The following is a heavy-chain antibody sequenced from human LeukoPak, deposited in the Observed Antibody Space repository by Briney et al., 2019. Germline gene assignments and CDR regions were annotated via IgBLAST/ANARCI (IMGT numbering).Heavy chain of an antibody. V-gene: IGHV3-23*01. Sequence: GGSLRLSCAASGFTFSSYALSWVRQAPGKGLEWVSTISGNGGTTYYADSVRGRFTISRDNSKHTLYLQINRLRTEDTAVYYCANLYSSGWHHGGPTPFDCWGPGTLVTVSS. CDR1: GFTFSSYA. J-gene: IGHJ4*02. CDR3: ANLYSSGWHHGGPTPFDC. D-gene: IGHD6-19*01. CDR2: ISGNGGTT.